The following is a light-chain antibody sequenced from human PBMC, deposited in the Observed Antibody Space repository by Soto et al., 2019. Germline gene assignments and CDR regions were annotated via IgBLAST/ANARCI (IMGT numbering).Light chain of an antibody. J-gene: IGKJ1*01. CDR2: KAS. CDR3: QQYASSPRT. Sequence: DIQMTQSPSTLSGSVGDRVTITCRASQTISSWLAWYQQKPGKAPKLLIYKASTLKSGVPSRFSGSGSGTDFTLTISRLEPEDFAVYYCQQYASSPRTFGQGTKVDIK. V-gene: IGKV1-5*03. CDR1: QTISSW.